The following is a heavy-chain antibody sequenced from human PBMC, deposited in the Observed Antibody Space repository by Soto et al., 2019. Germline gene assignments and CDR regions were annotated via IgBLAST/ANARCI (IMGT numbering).Heavy chain of an antibody. CDR1: GFTFSNAW. D-gene: IGHD3-22*01. J-gene: IGHJ5*02. V-gene: IGHV3-15*01. CDR2: IKSEIDGGTA. CDR3: DTDPGVHAFYYATSGRAWFDP. Sequence: PGGSLRLSCAASGFTFSNAWISWVRKAPGKGLEWVGRIKSEIDGGTADYAAPVKDRFTISRDDSKNTLYLQMNSLKTEDTAVYYCDTDPGVHAFYYATSGRAWFDPGGQGTLVTVSS.